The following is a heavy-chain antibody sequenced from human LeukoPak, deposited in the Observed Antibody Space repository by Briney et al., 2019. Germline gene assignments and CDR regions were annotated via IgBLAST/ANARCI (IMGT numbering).Heavy chain of an antibody. CDR3: AREIVSSNSFDN. D-gene: IGHD2-2*01. CDR2: ITSGGDYI. J-gene: IGHJ4*02. Sequence: GGSLRLSCAASGFTFNTFNMNWVRQAPGKGLEWVSSITSGGDYIYYADSVKGRFTISRDNAKNSLYLQMNSLRAVDTAVYYCAREIVSSNSFDNWGQGTLVTVSS. V-gene: IGHV3-21*01. CDR1: GFTFNTFN.